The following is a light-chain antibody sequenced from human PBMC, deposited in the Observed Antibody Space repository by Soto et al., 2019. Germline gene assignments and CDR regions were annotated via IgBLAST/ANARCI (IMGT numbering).Light chain of an antibody. CDR3: QQYNDFSWT. Sequence: DIQMTQSPSTLSASVGDRVTITCRASQSISSWLAWYQQKPGKAPKLLIYKASSLEIGVPSRFSGSGSGTEFIFTISGLQPDDFATYYCQQYNDFSWTFCQGTKVEIK. J-gene: IGKJ1*01. V-gene: IGKV1-5*03. CDR2: KAS. CDR1: QSISSW.